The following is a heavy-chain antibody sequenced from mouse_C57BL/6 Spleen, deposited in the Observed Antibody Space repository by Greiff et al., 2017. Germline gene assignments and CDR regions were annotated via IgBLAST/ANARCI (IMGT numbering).Heavy chain of an antibody. CDR2: IYPGDGDT. D-gene: IGHD2-4*01. J-gene: IGHJ3*01. CDR3: AIYYDYDGVAY. V-gene: IGHV1-82*01. CDR1: GYAFSSSW. Sequence: QVQLKESGPELVKPGASVKISCKASGYAFSSSWMNWVKQRPGKGLEWIGRIYPGDGDTNYNGKFKGKATLTADKSSSTAYMQLSSLTSEDSAVYFCAIYYDYDGVAYWGQGTLVTVSA.